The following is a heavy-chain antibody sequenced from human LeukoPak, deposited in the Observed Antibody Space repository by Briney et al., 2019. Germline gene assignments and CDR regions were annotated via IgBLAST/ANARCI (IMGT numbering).Heavy chain of an antibody. D-gene: IGHD3-22*01. Sequence: GGSLRLSCAASGFTFSSYAMHWVRQAPGKGLEGVAVISYDGSNKYYADSVKGRFAISRDNSKNTLYLQMNSLRAEDTAVYYCANDGAYYDSSTDAFDIWGQGTMVTVSS. V-gene: IGHV3-30*09. J-gene: IGHJ3*02. CDR1: GFTFSSYA. CDR3: ANDGAYYDSSTDAFDI. CDR2: ISYDGSNK.